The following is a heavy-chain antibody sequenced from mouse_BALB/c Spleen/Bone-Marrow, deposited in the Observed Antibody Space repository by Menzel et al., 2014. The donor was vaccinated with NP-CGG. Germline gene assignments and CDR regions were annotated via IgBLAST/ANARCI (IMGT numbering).Heavy chain of an antibody. CDR2: ISNGGGST. D-gene: IGHD3-1*01. CDR3: ARQLGLRWAMDY. J-gene: IGHJ4*01. CDR1: GFTFSSYT. Sequence: EVKLMESGGGLVQPGGSLKLSCAPSGFTFSSYTVSWVRQTPEKRLEWVAYISNGGGSTYYPDTVKGRFTISRDNAKNTLYLQMSSLKSEDTAMYYCARQLGLRWAMDYWGQGTSVTVSS. V-gene: IGHV5-12-2*01.